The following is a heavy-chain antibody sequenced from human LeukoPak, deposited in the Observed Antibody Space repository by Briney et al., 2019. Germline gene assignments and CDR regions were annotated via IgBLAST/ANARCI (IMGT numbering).Heavy chain of an antibody. Sequence: ASVKDSCKASRYTFTGYYMHSVRQAPGQGLEWMGWINPNSGGTNYAQKFQGRVTMTRDTSISTAYMELSRLRSDDTAVYDCAREFGEMGEWELVRNYFYYMDVWGKGTTVTVSS. CDR2: INPNSGGT. CDR3: AREFGEMGEWELVRNYFYYMDV. CDR1: RYTFTGYY. D-gene: IGHD1-26*01. J-gene: IGHJ6*03. V-gene: IGHV1-2*02.